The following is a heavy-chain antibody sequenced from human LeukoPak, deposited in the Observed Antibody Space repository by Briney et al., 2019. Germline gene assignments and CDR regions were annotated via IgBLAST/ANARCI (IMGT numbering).Heavy chain of an antibody. Sequence: SETLSLTCTVSGGSISSYYWSWIRQPPGKGLEWIGYIYYSGSTNYNPSLKSRVTISVDTSKNQFSLKLSSVTAADTAVYYCARASGKIPWIRLRNYFDYWGQGTLVTVSS. J-gene: IGHJ4*02. CDR3: ARASGKIPWIRLRNYFDY. V-gene: IGHV4-59*12. CDR1: GGSISSYY. D-gene: IGHD5-18*01. CDR2: IYYSGST.